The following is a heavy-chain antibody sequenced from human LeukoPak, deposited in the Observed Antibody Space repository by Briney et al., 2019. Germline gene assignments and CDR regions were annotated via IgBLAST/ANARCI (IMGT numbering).Heavy chain of an antibody. CDR2: ISGSGGST. CDR3: AKANSLWFGELSSY. V-gene: IGHV3-23*01. J-gene: IGHJ4*02. Sequence: PGGSLGLSCAASGFTFSSYAMSWVRQAPGKGLEWVSAISGSGGSTYYADSVKGRFTISRDNSKNTLYLQMNSLRAEDTAVYYCAKANSLWFGELSSYWGQGTLVTVSS. CDR1: GFTFSSYA. D-gene: IGHD3-10*01.